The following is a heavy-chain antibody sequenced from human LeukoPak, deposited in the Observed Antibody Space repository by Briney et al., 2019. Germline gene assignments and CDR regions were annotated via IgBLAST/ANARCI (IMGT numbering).Heavy chain of an antibody. CDR3: AKDLSSYSNYGESADY. V-gene: IGHV3-21*01. CDR2: ISSSSSYI. Sequence: PGGSLRLSCAASGFTFSSYSMNWVRQAPGKGLEWVSSISSSSSYIYYADSVKGRFTISRDNAKNSLYLQMNSLRAEDTAVYYCAKDLSSYSNYGESADYWGQGTLVTVSS. D-gene: IGHD4-11*01. CDR1: GFTFSSYS. J-gene: IGHJ4*02.